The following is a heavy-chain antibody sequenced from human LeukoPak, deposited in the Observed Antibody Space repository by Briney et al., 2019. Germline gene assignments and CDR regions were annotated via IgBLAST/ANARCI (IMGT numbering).Heavy chain of an antibody. J-gene: IGHJ4*02. D-gene: IGHD6-13*01. CDR2: IYTSGST. CDR3: ARELIAAAGAFDY. CDR1: GGSISNYY. Sequence: SETLSLTCTVSGGSISNYYWSWIRQPAGKGLEWIGRIYTSGSTNYNPSLKSRVTMSVDTSKKQFSLKLSSVTAADTAVYYCARELIAAAGAFDYWRQGTLVTVSS. V-gene: IGHV4-4*07.